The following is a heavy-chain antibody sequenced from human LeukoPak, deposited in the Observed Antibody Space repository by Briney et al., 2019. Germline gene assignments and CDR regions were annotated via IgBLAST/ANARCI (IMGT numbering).Heavy chain of an antibody. CDR3: ARLDYSGGYFFDH. Sequence: KTSETLSLTCTVSGGSISSAIYHWSWIRQPAGKGLEWIGRIFTSGTTTYSPSLMSRLTISLDTSKNQFSLKVNSVTAADTAVYYCARLDYSGGYFFDHRGPGTLVTVSS. CDR2: IFTSGTT. CDR1: GGSISSAIYH. D-gene: IGHD2-15*01. V-gene: IGHV4-61*02. J-gene: IGHJ4*02.